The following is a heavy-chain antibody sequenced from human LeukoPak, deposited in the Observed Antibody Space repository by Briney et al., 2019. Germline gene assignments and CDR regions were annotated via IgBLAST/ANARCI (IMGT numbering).Heavy chain of an antibody. CDR2: IKQDGSEK. CDR3: ATSSFGVVAPDY. J-gene: IGHJ4*02. CDR1: GFTFSSYW. D-gene: IGHD3-3*01. V-gene: IGHV3-7*03. Sequence: GGSLRLSCAASGFTFSSYWMSWVRQAPGKGLEWVANIKQDGSEKYYVDSVKGRFTISRDNAKNSLYLQMNSLRPEDTAVYYCATSSFGVVAPDYWGQGTLVTVSS.